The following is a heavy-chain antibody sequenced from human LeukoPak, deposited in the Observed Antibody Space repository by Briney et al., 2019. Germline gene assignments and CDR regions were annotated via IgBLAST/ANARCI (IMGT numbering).Heavy chain of an antibody. J-gene: IGHJ3*02. D-gene: IGHD3-22*01. V-gene: IGHV4-38-2*02. CDR3: ARGVYDYDSSDYTNAFDI. Sequence: SETLSLTCTVSGYSISSGYYWGWIRQPPGKGLEWIGSIYHSGSTYYNPSLKSRVTISVDTSKNQFSPKLSPVTAADTAVYYCARGVYDYDSSDYTNAFDIWGQGTMVTVSS. CDR1: GYSISSGYY. CDR2: IYHSGST.